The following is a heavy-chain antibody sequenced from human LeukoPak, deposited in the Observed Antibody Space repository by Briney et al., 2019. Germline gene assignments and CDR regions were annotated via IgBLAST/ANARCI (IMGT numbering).Heavy chain of an antibody. Sequence: GGSLRLSCTASGFTFSSYSMNWVRQAPGKGLEWVSYISTSSSTIDYADPVKGRFTISRDNAKNSLYLQMNSLRAEDTAVYYCARLRGYSYGYADYWGRGTLVTVSS. J-gene: IGHJ4*02. CDR1: GFTFSSYS. D-gene: IGHD5-18*01. CDR2: ISTSSSTI. V-gene: IGHV3-48*04. CDR3: ARLRGYSYGYADY.